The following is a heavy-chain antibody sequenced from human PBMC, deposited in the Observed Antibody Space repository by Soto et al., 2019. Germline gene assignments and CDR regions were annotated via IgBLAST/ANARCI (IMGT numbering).Heavy chain of an antibody. Sequence: SETLSLTCTVSGGSISSSSYYWGWIRQPPGKGLEWIGSIYYSGSTYYNPSLKSRVTISVDTSKNQFSLKLSSVTAADTAVYYCATPSVYYYDIKGVVDQNCCYGMDVWGQGTTVTVSS. V-gene: IGHV4-39*01. CDR2: IYYSGST. CDR3: ATPSVYYYDIKGVVDQNCCYGMDV. D-gene: IGHD3-22*01. CDR1: GGSISSSSYY. J-gene: IGHJ6*02.